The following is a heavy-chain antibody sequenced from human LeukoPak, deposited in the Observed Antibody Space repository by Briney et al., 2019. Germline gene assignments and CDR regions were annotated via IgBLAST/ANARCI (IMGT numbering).Heavy chain of an antibody. CDR2: IRSKANNDAT. Sequence: PGGSLRLSCAASGFTFEDYNMHWVRQASGKGLEWVGRIRSKANNDATAYAASVKGRFTISRDDSKNTAYLRMNSLKTEDTAVYYCTRPDDYGDYWGQGTLVTVSS. V-gene: IGHV3-73*01. CDR3: TRPDDYGDY. J-gene: IGHJ4*02. CDR1: GFTFEDYN.